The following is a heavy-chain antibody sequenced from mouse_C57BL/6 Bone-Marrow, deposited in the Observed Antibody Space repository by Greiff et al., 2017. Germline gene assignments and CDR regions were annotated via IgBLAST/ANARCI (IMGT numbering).Heavy chain of an antibody. CDR2: IDPETGGT. CDR1: GYTFTDYE. V-gene: IGHV1-15*01. Sequence: VKLVESGAELVRPGASVTLSCKASGYTFTDYEMHWVKQTPVHGLEWIGAIDPETGGTAYNQKFKGKAILTADKSSSTAYMVLRSLTSEDSAVYYCTRGATVVAVDYWGQGTTLTVSS. J-gene: IGHJ2*01. D-gene: IGHD1-1*01. CDR3: TRGATVVAVDY.